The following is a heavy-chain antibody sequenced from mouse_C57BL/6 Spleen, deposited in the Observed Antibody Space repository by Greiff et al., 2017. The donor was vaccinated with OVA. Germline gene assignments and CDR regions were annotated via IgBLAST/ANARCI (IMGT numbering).Heavy chain of an antibody. Sequence: QVQLQQPGAELVMPGASVKLSCKASGYTFTSYWMHWVKQRPGQGLEWIGEIDPSDSYTNYNQKFKGKSTLTVDKSSSTAYMQLSSLTSEDSAVYYCARYGGMVTTGQYYFDYWGQGTTLTVSS. CDR1: GYTFTSYW. CDR3: ARYGGMVTTGQYYFDY. V-gene: IGHV1-69*01. CDR2: IDPSDSYT. D-gene: IGHD2-2*01. J-gene: IGHJ2*01.